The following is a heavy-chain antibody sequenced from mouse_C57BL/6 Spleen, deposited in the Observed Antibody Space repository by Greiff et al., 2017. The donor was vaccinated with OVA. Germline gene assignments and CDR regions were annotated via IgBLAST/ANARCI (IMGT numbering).Heavy chain of an antibody. D-gene: IGHD1-1*01. Sequence: QVQLQQSGPELVKPGASVKISCKASGYAFSSSWMNWVKQRPGKGLEWIGRIYPGDGDTNYNGKFKGKATLTADKSSSTAYMQLSSLTSEDSAVYFCARGLYYGSSYEVYWGQGTTLTVSS. V-gene: IGHV1-82*01. CDR3: ARGLYYGSSYEVY. CDR1: GYAFSSSW. CDR2: IYPGDGDT. J-gene: IGHJ2*01.